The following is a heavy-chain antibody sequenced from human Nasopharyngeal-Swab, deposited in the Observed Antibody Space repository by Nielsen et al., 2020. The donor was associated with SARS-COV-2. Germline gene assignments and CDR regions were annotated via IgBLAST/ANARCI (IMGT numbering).Heavy chain of an antibody. J-gene: IGHJ5*02. V-gene: IGHV3-74*01. CDR3: GRDLGGYGGS. CDR2: IDTDGSVT. D-gene: IGHD5-12*01. CDR1: GFTFRSYW. Sequence: GESLKISCPASGFTFRSYWMHWVRQVPGEGLVWVSRIDTDGSVTNYADSVQGRFTISRDNAKNSLYLQMNSLRAEDTAIYYCGRDLGGYGGSWGQGALVIVSS.